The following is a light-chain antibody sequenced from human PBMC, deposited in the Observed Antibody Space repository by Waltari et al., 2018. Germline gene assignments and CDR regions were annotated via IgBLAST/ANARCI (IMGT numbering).Light chain of an antibody. V-gene: IGLV3-21*04. Sequence: SYVVTQPPSVSVAPGQTAKMTCGGNNIGGKSLHWYQQRPGPATVFVIHHDKDRHSGIPERFAGSNSRNTATLTISRVEAGDEADYYCQVWDNSRDQVVFGPGRLVFGSGTKVTVL. CDR1: NIGGKS. CDR2: HDK. J-gene: IGLJ1*01. CDR3: QVWDNSRDQVVFGPGRLV.